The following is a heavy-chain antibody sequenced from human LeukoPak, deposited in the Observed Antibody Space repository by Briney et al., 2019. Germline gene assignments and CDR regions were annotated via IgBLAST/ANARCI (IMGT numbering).Heavy chain of an antibody. V-gene: IGHV4-59*11. D-gene: IGHD5-12*01. J-gene: IGHJ6*03. CDR2: IYYSGST. CDR1: GGSITSHF. CDR3: ARCEGSWPHYYMDV. Sequence: SETLSLTCSVSGGSITSHFWSWIRQPPGKGLEWIGYIYYSGSTNYSPSLKSRVTMSADTSKNQFSLKLSSVTAADTAVYYCARCEGSWPHYYMDVWGKGTTVTVSS.